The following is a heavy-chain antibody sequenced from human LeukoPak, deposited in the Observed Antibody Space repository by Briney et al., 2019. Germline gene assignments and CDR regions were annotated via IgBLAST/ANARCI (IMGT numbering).Heavy chain of an antibody. D-gene: IGHD5-18*01. CDR3: ARDQWLQSDYYMDV. J-gene: IGHJ6*03. Sequence: GGSLRLSCAASGFTFNNYIMNWVRQAPGKGLEWVSSISSSRDYIYYADSMKGRFTISRDNAKNSLYLQMNSLRAEDTAVYYCARDQWLQSDYYMDVWGKGTAVTVSS. CDR1: GFTFNNYI. CDR2: ISSSRDYI. V-gene: IGHV3-21*01.